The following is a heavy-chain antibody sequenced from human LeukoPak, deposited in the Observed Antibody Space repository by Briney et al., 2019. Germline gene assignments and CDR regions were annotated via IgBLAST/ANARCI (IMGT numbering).Heavy chain of an antibody. D-gene: IGHD3-16*02. J-gene: IGHJ4*02. Sequence: PSETLSLTCTVSGGSISSSSYYWGWIRQPPGKGLEWIGSIYYGGSTYYNPSLKSRVTISVDTSKNQFSLKLSSVTAADTAVYYCARRSMGLRLGELSLSGTDNDYWGQGTLVTVSS. CDR3: ARRSMGLRLGELSLSGTDNDY. V-gene: IGHV4-39*01. CDR2: IYYGGST. CDR1: GGSISSSSYY.